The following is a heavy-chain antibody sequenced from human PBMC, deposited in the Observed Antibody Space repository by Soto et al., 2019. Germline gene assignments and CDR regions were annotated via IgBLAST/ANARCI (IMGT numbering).Heavy chain of an antibody. V-gene: IGHV4-59*08. J-gene: IGHJ6*03. CDR1: RGSISNYY. D-gene: IGHD3-3*01. CDR3: ARHLDGYYYYYMDV. Sequence: SETLSLTCTVSRGSISNYYWSWIRQPPGKGLEWIAYIYYSGNANYNPSLKSRVTISVDTSKNQFSLKLSSVTAADTAVYYCARHLDGYYYYYMDVWGKGTTVTVSS. CDR2: IYYSGNA.